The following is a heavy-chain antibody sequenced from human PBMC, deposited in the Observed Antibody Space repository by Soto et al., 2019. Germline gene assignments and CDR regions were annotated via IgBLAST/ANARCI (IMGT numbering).Heavy chain of an antibody. V-gene: IGHV3-30*18. Sequence: PGGSLRLSCAASGFTFSSYGMHWVRQAPGKGLEWVAVISYDGSNKYYADSVKGRFTISRDNSKNKLYLQMNSLRAEDTAVYYCAKDRRDGYMAVVIDYWGQGTLVTVSS. CDR3: AKDRRDGYMAVVIDY. CDR2: ISYDGSNK. J-gene: IGHJ4*02. CDR1: GFTFSSYG. D-gene: IGHD5-12*01.